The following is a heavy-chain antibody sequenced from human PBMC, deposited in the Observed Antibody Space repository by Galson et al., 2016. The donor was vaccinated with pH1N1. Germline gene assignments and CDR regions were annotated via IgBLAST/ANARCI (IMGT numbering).Heavy chain of an antibody. D-gene: IGHD2-2*01. CDR1: GFTFSSYA. J-gene: IGHJ6*02. CDR3: AKVTDVCTVTRCFPFGMHA. Sequence: SLRLSCAASGFTFSSYAMYWVRQAPGKGLEWVSAISGSGGTTHDADSVKGRLSISRDNSKNTLYLQMHSLRAEDTATDYCAKVTDVCTVTRCFPFGMHAWGQGTTVTVSS. CDR2: ISGSGGTT. V-gene: IGHV3-23*01.